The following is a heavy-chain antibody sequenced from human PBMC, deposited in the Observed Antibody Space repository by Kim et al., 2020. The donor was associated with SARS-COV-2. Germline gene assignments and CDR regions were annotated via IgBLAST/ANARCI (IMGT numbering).Heavy chain of an antibody. J-gene: IGHJ1*01. CDR2: ISGSGGST. CDR1: GFTFSSYV. D-gene: IGHD6-19*01. V-gene: IGHV3-23*01. CDR3: AKAVEQWLDEYFQH. Sequence: GGSLRLSCAASGFTFSSYVMSWVRQAPGKGLEWVSAISGSGGSTYYADSVKGRFTISRDNSKNTLYLQMNSLRAEDTAVYYCAKAVEQWLDEYFQHWGQGTLVTVSS.